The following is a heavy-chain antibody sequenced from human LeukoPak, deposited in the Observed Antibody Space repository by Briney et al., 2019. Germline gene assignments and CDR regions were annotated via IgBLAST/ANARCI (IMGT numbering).Heavy chain of an antibody. Sequence: ASVKVSCKASGYTFTGYYMHWVRQAPGQGLEWMGWINPNSGGTNYAQKFQGRVTITADKSTSTAYMELSSLRSEDTAVYYCARDSGAWLRFSALDYWGQGTLVTVSS. CDR2: INPNSGGT. D-gene: IGHD5-12*01. V-gene: IGHV1-2*02. J-gene: IGHJ4*02. CDR3: ARDSGAWLRFSALDY. CDR1: GYTFTGYY.